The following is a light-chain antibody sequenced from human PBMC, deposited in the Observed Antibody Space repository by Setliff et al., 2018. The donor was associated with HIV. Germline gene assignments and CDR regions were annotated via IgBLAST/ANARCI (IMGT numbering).Light chain of an antibody. CDR2: EVS. V-gene: IGLV2-8*01. CDR1: SNDIGAYNL. Sequence: QSVLTQPASVSGSPGQSITISCTGTSNDIGAYNLVSWYQQSPGKAPKLMIYEVSKRPSGVPDRSSGSKSGNTASLTVSGLQAEDEADYYCSSYGGNNNKVFGTGTK. J-gene: IGLJ1*01. CDR3: SSYGGNNNKV.